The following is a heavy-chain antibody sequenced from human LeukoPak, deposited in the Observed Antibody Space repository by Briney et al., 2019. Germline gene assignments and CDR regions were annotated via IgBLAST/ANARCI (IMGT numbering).Heavy chain of an antibody. D-gene: IGHD1-14*01. CDR2: ISSSSTI. V-gene: IGHV3-48*02. J-gene: IGHJ4*02. CDR1: GFTFSSYS. CDR3: ARETPEYD. Sequence: GGSLRLSCAASGFTFSSYSMNWVRQAPGKGLEWVSYISSSSTIYYADSVKGRFTISRDNAKNSLYLQMNSLRDEDTAVYYCARETPEYDWGQGTLVTVSS.